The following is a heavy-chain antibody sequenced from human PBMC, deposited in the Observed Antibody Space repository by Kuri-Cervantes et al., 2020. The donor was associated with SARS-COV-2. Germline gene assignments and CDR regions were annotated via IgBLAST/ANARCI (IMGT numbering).Heavy chain of an antibody. J-gene: IGHJ4*02. Sequence: ASVKVSCKASGYTFTGYYMHWVRQAPGQGLEWMGILNPSGGSTSYAQKFQGRITLTRDTSTMTVYMNLRSLRSEDTALYYCARRIAAGSSHDHILDSWGQETLVTVSS. CDR1: GYTFTGYY. V-gene: IGHV1-46*01. D-gene: IGHD6-13*01. CDR2: LNPSGGST. CDR3: ARRIAAGSSHDHILDS.